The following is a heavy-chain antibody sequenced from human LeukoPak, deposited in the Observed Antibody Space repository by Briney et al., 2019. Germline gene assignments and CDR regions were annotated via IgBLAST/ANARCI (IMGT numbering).Heavy chain of an antibody. J-gene: IGHJ4*02. V-gene: IGHV3-21*01. CDR2: INSSSTYI. CDR3: GRERWDNDGWYGY. D-gene: IGHD6-19*01. Sequence: AETLTLTCAASGFAISDYNLNWVRQAPGQGLEWVTSINSSSTYIYYADSVKGRFTISRDDDKNSLFLQMNSLRAEDTAVYYWGRERWDNDGWYGYWGQGTLVTVSS. CDR1: GFAISDYN.